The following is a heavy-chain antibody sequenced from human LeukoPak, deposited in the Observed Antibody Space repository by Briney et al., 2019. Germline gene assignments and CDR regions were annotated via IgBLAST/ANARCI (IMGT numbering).Heavy chain of an antibody. CDR1: GFTFSSYA. V-gene: IGHV3-23*01. Sequence: GRSLRLSCAASGFTFSSYAMSWVRQAPGKGLEWVSAISGSGGSTYYADSVKGRFTISRDNSKNTLYLQMNSLRAEDTAVYYCARDTMVGYFDYWGQGTLVTVSS. J-gene: IGHJ4*02. D-gene: IGHD2-15*01. CDR2: ISGSGGST. CDR3: ARDTMVGYFDY.